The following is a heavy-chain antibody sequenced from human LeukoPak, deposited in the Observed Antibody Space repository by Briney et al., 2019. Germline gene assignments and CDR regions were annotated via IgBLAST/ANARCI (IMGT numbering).Heavy chain of an antibody. V-gene: IGHV4-38-2*02. Sequence: SETLSLTCSVSGYSISSGYYWGWIRQPPGKGLEWIGNIYHSGSTYYNPSLKSRVTISVDTSKNQFSLKLSSVTAADTAVYYCAKSGLNRFDYWGQGTLVTVSS. CDR3: AKSGLNRFDY. CDR2: IYHSGST. J-gene: IGHJ4*02. CDR1: GYSISSGYY. D-gene: IGHD2-15*01.